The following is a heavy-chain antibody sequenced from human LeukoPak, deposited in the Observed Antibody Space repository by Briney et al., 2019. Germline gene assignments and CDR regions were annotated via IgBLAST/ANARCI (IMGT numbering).Heavy chain of an antibody. CDR3: ARLSRSAPNWFDP. Sequence: SQTLSLTCTVSGDSISGVSSYWSWIRQPAGRALEWIGRIYSSGNTNYNPSLKSRVTMSLDTSKNQFSLKLTSVTAADTAVYYCARLSRSAPNWFDPWGQGTLVTVSS. CDR2: IYSSGNT. J-gene: IGHJ5*02. CDR1: GDSISGVSSY. V-gene: IGHV4-61*02.